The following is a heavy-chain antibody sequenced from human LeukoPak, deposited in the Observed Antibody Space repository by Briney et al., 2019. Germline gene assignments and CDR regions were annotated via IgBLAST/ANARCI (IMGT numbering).Heavy chain of an antibody. CDR3: AKYCSGVSCYSGLDY. CDR2: ISGSGGST. CDR1: GFTFSSYA. V-gene: IGHV3-23*01. Sequence: GGSLRLSCAASGFTFSSYAMSWVRQAPGKGLEWVSAISGSGGSTYYADSVKGRFTISRDNSKNTLFLQMNSLRAEDTAVYYCAKYCSGVSCYSGLDYWGQGTLVSVSS. D-gene: IGHD2-15*01. J-gene: IGHJ4*02.